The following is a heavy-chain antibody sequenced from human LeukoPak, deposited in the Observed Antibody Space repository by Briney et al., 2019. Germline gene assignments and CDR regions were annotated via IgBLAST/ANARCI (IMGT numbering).Heavy chain of an antibody. J-gene: IGHJ4*02. V-gene: IGHV4-39*07. CDR1: GGSISSSSYY. CDR3: ARGRHIAVNFDY. Sequence: KPSETLSLTCTVSGGSISSSSYYWGWIRQPPGKGLECIGSIYYSGSTYYNPSLKSRVTISVDTSKNQFSLKLSSVTAADTAVYYCARGRHIAVNFDYWGQGTLVTVSS. CDR2: IYYSGST. D-gene: IGHD6-19*01.